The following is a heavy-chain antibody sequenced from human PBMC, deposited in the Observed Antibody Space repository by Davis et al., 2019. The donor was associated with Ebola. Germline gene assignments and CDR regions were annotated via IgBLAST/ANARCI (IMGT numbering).Heavy chain of an antibody. J-gene: IGHJ6*02. D-gene: IGHD1-26*01. CDR1: GGSISSYY. CDR2: IYYSGST. Sequence: LETLSLTCTVSGGSISSYYWSWIRQPPGKGLEWIGYIYYSGSTNYNPSLKSRVTISVDTSKNQFSLKLSSVTAADTAVYYCARVGATEWYYYYGMDVWGQGTTVTVSS. CDR3: ARVGATEWYYYYGMDV. V-gene: IGHV4-59*01.